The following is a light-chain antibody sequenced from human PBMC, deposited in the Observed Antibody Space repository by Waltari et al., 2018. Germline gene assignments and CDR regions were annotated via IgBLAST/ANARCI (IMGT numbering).Light chain of an antibody. CDR3: QAWDSTTGVV. Sequence: SYDLTQTPSVSVSPGQTAPIPRSGHKLGDKFPYWYQQKPGQSPVLVIYQDRKRPSGIPERFSGSNSGNIATLTISGTQTLDEADYYCQAWDSTTGVVFGGGTKLTVL. J-gene: IGLJ2*01. CDR1: KLGDKF. V-gene: IGLV3-1*01. CDR2: QDR.